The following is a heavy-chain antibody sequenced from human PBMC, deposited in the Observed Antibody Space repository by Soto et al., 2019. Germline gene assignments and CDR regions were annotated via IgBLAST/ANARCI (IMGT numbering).Heavy chain of an antibody. Sequence: EVQLLESGGGLVQPGGSLRLSCAASGFIFSSYAMSWVRQAPGKGLEWVSTFSGSGDSTYYADSVKGRFTISRDNSKKTLYLQMYSLRAEDTAVYYCAKDSVAGTRWYFDLWGRGTLVTVSS. CDR1: GFIFSSYA. J-gene: IGHJ2*01. CDR2: FSGSGDST. D-gene: IGHD6-19*01. V-gene: IGHV3-23*01. CDR3: AKDSVAGTRWYFDL.